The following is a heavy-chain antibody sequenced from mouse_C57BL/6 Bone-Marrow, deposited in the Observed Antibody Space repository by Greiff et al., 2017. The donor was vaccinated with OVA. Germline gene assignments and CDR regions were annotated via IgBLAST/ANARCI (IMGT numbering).Heavy chain of an antibody. CDR3: ARFHYYGSSYEYFDV. CDR1: GYTFTSYW. V-gene: IGHV1-61*01. J-gene: IGHJ1*03. CDR2: IYPSDSET. D-gene: IGHD1-1*01. Sequence: QVQLQQPGAELVRPGSSVKLSYKASGYTFTSYWMDWVKQRPGQGLEWIGNIYPSDSETHYNQKFKDKATLTVDKSSSTAYMQLSSLTSEDSAVYYCARFHYYGSSYEYFDVWGTGTTVTVSS.